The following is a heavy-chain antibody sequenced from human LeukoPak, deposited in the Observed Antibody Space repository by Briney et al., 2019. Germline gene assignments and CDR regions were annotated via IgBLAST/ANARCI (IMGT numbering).Heavy chain of an antibody. J-gene: IGHJ5*02. Sequence: GASVKVSCKTSGYTFTKREINWVRQAAGQGLEWLGWVHPDNGNTYYAQRFRGRVTMSRDTSTTTAYMELSGLRSNDTAVYFCASGPRNDPWGQGTLVTVSS. CDR1: GYTFTKRE. CDR2: VHPDNGNT. CDR3: ASGPRNDP. D-gene: IGHD1-14*01. V-gene: IGHV1-8*01.